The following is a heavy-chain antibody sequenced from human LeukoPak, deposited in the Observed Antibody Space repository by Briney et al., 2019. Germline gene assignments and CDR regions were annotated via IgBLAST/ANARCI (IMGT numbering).Heavy chain of an antibody. CDR1: GFTFSSYA. J-gene: IGHJ4*02. Sequence: GGSLRLSCAASGFTFSSYAMSWVRQAPGKGLEWVSAISGSGGSTYYADSVKGRFTISRDNSKNTLYLQMNSLRAEDTAVYYCAKEERDGAYYDFWSGYYKEFFDYWGQGTLVTVSS. V-gene: IGHV3-23*01. CDR2: ISGSGGST. CDR3: AKEERDGAYYDFWSGYYKEFFDY. D-gene: IGHD3-3*01.